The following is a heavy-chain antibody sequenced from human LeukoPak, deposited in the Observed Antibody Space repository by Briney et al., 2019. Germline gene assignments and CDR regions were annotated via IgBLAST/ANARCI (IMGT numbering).Heavy chain of an antibody. D-gene: IGHD3-9*01. V-gene: IGHV1-69*13. CDR1: GGTFSSYA. J-gene: IGHJ4*02. CDR3: ARDWDYDILTGYVGFDY. CDR2: IIPIFGTA. Sequence: ASVKVSCKASGGTFSSYAISWVRQAPGQGLEWMGGIIPIFGTANYAQKFQGRVTITADESTSTAYMELSSLRSEDTAVYYCARDWDYDILTGYVGFDYWGQGSLVTVSS.